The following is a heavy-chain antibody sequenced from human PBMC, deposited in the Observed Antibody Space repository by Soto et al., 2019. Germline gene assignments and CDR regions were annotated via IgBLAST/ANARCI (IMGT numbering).Heavy chain of an antibody. J-gene: IGHJ5*01. CDR3: ARGRFCLTGRCFPNWFDS. Sequence: SETLCLTCSVSGDYISNLDYFCAWIRQPPGQALEYIGYIYKSATTYYNPSFESRVSISVDTSKSQFSLNVTSVTPADTAVYFCARGRFCLTGRCFPNWFDSWGQGALVTVSS. CDR2: IYKSATT. D-gene: IGHD7-27*01. CDR1: GDYISNLDYF. V-gene: IGHV4-30-4*01.